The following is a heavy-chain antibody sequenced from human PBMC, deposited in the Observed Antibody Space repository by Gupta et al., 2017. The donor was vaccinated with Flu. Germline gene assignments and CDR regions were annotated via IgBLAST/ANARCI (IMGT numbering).Heavy chain of an antibody. CDR2: INHSGST. CDR1: SGYY. V-gene: IGHV4-34*01. CDR3: AREDIQSNHNWFDP. Sequence: SGYYWSWIRQPPGKGLEWIGEINHSGSTNYNPSLKSRVTISVDTSKNQFSLKLSSVTAADTAVYYCAREDIQSNHNWFDPWGQGTLVTVSS. J-gene: IGHJ5*02. D-gene: IGHD2-15*01.